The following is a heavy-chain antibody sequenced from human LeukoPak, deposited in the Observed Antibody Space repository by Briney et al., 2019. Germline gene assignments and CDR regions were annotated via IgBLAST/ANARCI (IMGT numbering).Heavy chain of an antibody. V-gene: IGHV1-69*01. CDR2: IIPLLGTA. CDR1: GGTFSTYA. Sequence: SVKVSCKASGGTFSTYAISWVRQAPGQGLEWMGGIIPLLGTANYAQKFQGRLTITADEFTGTAYMELSSLRSEDTAVFYCASNTNDYENTGHYVFDSWGQGTLVTVSS. CDR3: ASNTNDYENTGHYVFDS. J-gene: IGHJ4*02. D-gene: IGHD3-22*01.